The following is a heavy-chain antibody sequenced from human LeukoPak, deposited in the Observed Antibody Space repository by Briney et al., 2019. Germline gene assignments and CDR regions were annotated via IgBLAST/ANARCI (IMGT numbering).Heavy chain of an antibody. CDR1: GFTFTTYS. D-gene: IGHD1-1*01. J-gene: IGHJ4*02. V-gene: IGHV3-23*01. CDR2: INPGGVSR. Sequence: GGSLRLSCAASGFTFTTYSMTWVRQAPGKGLEWVSSINPGGVSRYYADSVRGRFAISRDNSENTVSLQMNSLRTDDTAMYYCAKDRAGTPWADWGQGTLVTVSS. CDR3: AKDRAGTPWAD.